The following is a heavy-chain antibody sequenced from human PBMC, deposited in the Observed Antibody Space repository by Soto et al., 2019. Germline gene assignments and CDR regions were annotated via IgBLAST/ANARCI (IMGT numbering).Heavy chain of an antibody. J-gene: IGHJ6*03. V-gene: IGHV4-34*01. CDR1: GGSFSGYY. CDR3: ARGIAYYDFWSGYSYYMDV. CDR2: INHSGST. D-gene: IGHD3-3*01. Sequence: SETLSLTCAVYGGSFSGYYWSWIRQPPGKGLEWIGEINHSGSTNYNPSLKSRVTISVDTSKNQFSLKLSSVTAADTAVYYCARGIAYYDFWSGYSYYMDVWGKGTTVTVSS.